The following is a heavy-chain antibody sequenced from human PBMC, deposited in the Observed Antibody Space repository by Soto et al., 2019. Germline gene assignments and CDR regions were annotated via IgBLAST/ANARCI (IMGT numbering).Heavy chain of an antibody. J-gene: IGHJ3*02. CDR3: ARIKYSDYYDSSGPFDI. D-gene: IGHD3-22*01. Sequence: SGPTLVNPTQTLTLTCTFSGFSLSTSGMCVSWIRQPPGKALEWLARIDWDDDKYYSTSLKTRLTISKDTSKNQVVLTMTNMDPVDTATYYCARIKYSDYYDSSGPFDIWGQGTMVTVSS. CDR1: GFSLSTSGMC. V-gene: IGHV2-70*11. CDR2: IDWDDDK.